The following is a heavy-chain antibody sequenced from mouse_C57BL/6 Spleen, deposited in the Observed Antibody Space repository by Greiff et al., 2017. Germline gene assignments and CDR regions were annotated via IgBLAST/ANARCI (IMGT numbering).Heavy chain of an antibody. D-gene: IGHD3-2*02. J-gene: IGHJ3*01. CDR2: FHPYNDDT. V-gene: IGHV1-47*01. CDR1: GYTFTTYP. Sequence: VQLVESGAELVKPGASVKMSCKASGYTFTTYPIEWMKQNHGKSLEWIGNFHPYNDDTKYNEKFQGKATLTVEKSSSTVYLELSRLTSDDSAVYDCARTDSSGYEAWFAYWGQGTLVTVSA. CDR3: ARTDSSGYEAWFAY.